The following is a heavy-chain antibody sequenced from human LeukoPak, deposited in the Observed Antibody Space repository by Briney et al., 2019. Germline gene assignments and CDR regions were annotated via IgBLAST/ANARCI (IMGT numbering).Heavy chain of an antibody. Sequence: GGSLRLSCAASGFTFSSYSMNWVRQAPGKGLEWVSTISSSSSYIYYADSVKGRFTISRDNAKNSLYLQMNSLRAEDTAVYYCATPFYVWGSWALNYWGQGTLVAVSS. J-gene: IGHJ4*02. V-gene: IGHV3-21*04. CDR1: GFTFSSYS. D-gene: IGHD3-16*01. CDR2: ISSSSSYI. CDR3: ATPFYVWGSWALNY.